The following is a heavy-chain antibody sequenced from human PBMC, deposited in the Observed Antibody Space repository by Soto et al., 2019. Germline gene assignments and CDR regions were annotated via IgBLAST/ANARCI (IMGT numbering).Heavy chain of an antibody. CDR1: GYTFTSYA. V-gene: IGHV1-3*01. CDR2: INAGNGNT. Sequence: QVQLVQSGAEVKKPGASVKVSCKASGYTFTSYAMHWVRQAPGQRLEWMGWINAGNGNTKYSQKFQGRVTITRDTSASTANMELSSLRSEDTAVYYCARVTYSSGCNDWGKGTLVTVYS. J-gene: IGHJ4*02. D-gene: IGHD6-19*01. CDR3: ARVTYSSGCND.